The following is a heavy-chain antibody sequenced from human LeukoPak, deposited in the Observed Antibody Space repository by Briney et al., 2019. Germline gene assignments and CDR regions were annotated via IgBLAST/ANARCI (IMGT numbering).Heavy chain of an antibody. CDR3: ARVDCSSTSCSRFDP. D-gene: IGHD2-2*01. CDR2: INHSGST. CDR1: GGSFSGYY. J-gene: IGHJ5*02. V-gene: IGHV4-34*01. Sequence: PSETLSLTCAAYGGSFSGYYWSWIRQPPGKGLEWIGEINHSGSTNYNPSLKSRVTISVDTSKNQFSLKLSSVTAADTAVYYCARVDCSSTSCSRFDPWGQGTLVTVSS.